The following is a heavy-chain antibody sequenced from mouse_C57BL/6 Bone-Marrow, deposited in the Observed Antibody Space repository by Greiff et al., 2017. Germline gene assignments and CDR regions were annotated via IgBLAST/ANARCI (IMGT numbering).Heavy chain of an antibody. V-gene: IGHV14-4*01. J-gene: IGHJ3*01. CDR1: GFNIKDDY. Sequence: VQLQQSGAELVRPGASVKLSCTASGFNIKDDYMHWVKQRPEQGLEWIGWIDPENGDTEYASKFQGKATITADTSSNTAYLQLSSLTSEDTAVXYCTTLGYGSFRAQGTLVTVSA. CDR2: IDPENGDT. CDR3: TTLGYGSF. D-gene: IGHD1-1*01.